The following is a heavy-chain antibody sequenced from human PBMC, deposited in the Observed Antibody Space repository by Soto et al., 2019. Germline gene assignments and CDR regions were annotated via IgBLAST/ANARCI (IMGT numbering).Heavy chain of an antibody. CDR2: IIPIFGTT. Sequence: QVQLVQSGAEVKEPGSAVKVSCKAPADSFSIYGISWVRQAPGQGLEWMGGIIPIFGTTNYAEKFQGIVTITADESTNTAYMELSSLRSEDTALYYCARVFPDGWVEPGVVRGYLDTWGRGTLVTVSS. CDR3: ARVFPDGWVEPGVVRGYLDT. D-gene: IGHD3-3*01. CDR1: ADSFSIYG. J-gene: IGHJ4*02. V-gene: IGHV1-69*01.